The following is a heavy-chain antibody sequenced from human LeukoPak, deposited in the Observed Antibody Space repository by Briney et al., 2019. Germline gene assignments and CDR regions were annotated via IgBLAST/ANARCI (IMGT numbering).Heavy chain of an antibody. Sequence: ASVKVSCKASGYRFISNYIQWVRQAPGLGPEWIGWMHPGNGNTRYAEKFQGRVTMTRDTSINTAYMDLSSLRSDDTAVYYCAREGSYCVGGDCYSSDFWGQGTLITVSS. CDR2: MHPGNGNT. J-gene: IGHJ4*02. CDR1: GYRFISNY. V-gene: IGHV1-2*02. CDR3: AREGSYCVGGDCYSSDF. D-gene: IGHD2-21*02.